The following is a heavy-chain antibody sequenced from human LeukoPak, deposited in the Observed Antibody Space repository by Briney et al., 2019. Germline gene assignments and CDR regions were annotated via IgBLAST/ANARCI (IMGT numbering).Heavy chain of an antibody. CDR3: ARDFLFNWFDP. Sequence: SETLSLTCAVYGGSFSGYYWTWIRQPPGKGLEWIGEINHSGSTNYNPSLRSRVTISVDTPKNQFSLKLSSVTAADTAVYYCARDFLFNWFDPWGQGTLVTVSS. J-gene: IGHJ5*02. V-gene: IGHV4-34*01. CDR1: GGSFSGYY. CDR2: INHSGST.